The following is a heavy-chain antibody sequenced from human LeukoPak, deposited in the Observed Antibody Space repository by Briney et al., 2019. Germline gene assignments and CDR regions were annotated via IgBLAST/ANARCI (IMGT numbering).Heavy chain of an antibody. CDR2: ISYDGHYE. J-gene: IGHJ4*02. D-gene: IGHD3-3*01. Sequence: GGSLRLSCAASGFTFSNYGLHWVRQAPGKGLEWVAVISYDGHYEHSADSVQGRFTISRDNSKNTLCLQMNSLRVEDTAVYYCAREDTIFGVVTTGDFMDRYFDYWGQGTLVTVSS. CDR1: GFTFSNYG. CDR3: AREDTIFGVVTTGDFMDRYFDY. V-gene: IGHV3-30*03.